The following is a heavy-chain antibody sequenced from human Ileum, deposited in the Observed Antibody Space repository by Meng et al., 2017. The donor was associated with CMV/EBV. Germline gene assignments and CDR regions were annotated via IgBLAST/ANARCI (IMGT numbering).Heavy chain of an antibody. CDR2: IIPRVGIP. D-gene: IGHD2-15*01. V-gene: IGHV1-69*04. J-gene: IGHJ4*02. Sequence: SVKVSCKASGDTSNSHSISWLREVPGQGVEWMGRIIPRVGIPNYIPKFQGKITISADKSTNTAYLEVTSLTSEDTAMYYCARGSQVVCGIEDHYLDYWGQGSLVTVSS. CDR1: GDTSNSHS. CDR3: ARGSQVVCGIEDHYLDY.